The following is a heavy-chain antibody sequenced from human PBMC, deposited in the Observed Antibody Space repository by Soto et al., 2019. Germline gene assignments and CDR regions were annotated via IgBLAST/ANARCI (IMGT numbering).Heavy chain of an antibody. CDR1: GFTFSDYY. D-gene: IGHD1-26*01. V-gene: IGHV3-11*01. CDR3: SRDPRLVDY. J-gene: IGHJ4*02. Sequence: VQLVESGGGLVKPGGSLRLSCVASGFTFSDYYMTWIRQAPGKGPEWISYINGGGDVIAYADSVKGRFTISRDNARRSVYLHMNSLTVDDTAVYYCSRDPRLVDYWGQGTLVTVSS. CDR2: INGGGDVI.